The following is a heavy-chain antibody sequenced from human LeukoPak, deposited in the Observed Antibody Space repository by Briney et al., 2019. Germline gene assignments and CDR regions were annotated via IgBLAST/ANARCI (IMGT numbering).Heavy chain of an antibody. D-gene: IGHD6-25*01. CDR2: IYYSGST. CDR1: GGSISGYY. J-gene: IGHJ3*02. CDR3: ASFLRAAGIHAFDI. V-gene: IGHV4-59*01. Sequence: SETLSLTCTVSGGSISGYYWSWIRQPPGKGLEWIGYIYYSGSTNYNPSLKSRVTMSVDTSKNQFSLKLSSVTSADTAVYYCASFLRAAGIHAFDIWGQGTMVSVSS.